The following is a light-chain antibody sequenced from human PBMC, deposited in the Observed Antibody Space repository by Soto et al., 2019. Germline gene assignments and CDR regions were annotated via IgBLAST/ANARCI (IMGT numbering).Light chain of an antibody. J-gene: IGLJ3*02. CDR3: GTWDSDLGAEV. CDR2: DNS. Sequence: QAVLTQPPSVSAAPGQKVTISCSGSSSNIGTNYVSWYQQLPGRAPKLVIFDNSKRPSGIPDRFSGSKSGSSATLGVTGLQTGDEADYYCGTWDSDLGAEVFGGGTKVTVL. CDR1: SSNIGTNY. V-gene: IGLV1-51*01.